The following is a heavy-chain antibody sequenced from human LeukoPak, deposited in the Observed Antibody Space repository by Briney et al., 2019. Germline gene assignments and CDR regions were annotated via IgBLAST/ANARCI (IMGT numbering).Heavy chain of an antibody. CDR3: ARDGTAQQLVHYFDY. D-gene: IGHD6-13*01. CDR2: ITPSGGT. V-gene: IGHV1-2*02. J-gene: IGHJ4*02. CDR1: GYTFTSYA. Sequence: VKVSCKASGYTFTSYAMHWVRQAPGQGLEWMGWITPSGGTNYPQKFQGRVAITRDTSITTAYMDLSRLTSDDTAVYYCARDGTAQQLVHYFDYWGQGTLVTVSS.